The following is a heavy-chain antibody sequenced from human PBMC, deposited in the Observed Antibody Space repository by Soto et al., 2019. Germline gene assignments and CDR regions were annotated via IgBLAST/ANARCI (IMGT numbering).Heavy chain of an antibody. CDR3: ASGIQLWLRRINNGYSG. V-gene: IGHV1-69*12. D-gene: IGHD5-18*01. CDR2: IIPMFGTA. J-gene: IGHJ4*02. Sequence: QVQLVQSGAEVKKPESSVKVSCKAPGGTFSTYAISWVRHAPGPGLDWMGGIIPMFGTAHYAQRFQDRVTITADESTNTVYMTLSPLRSEDTAVYFCASGIQLWLRRINNGYSGWGQGTLVTVSS. CDR1: GGTFSTYA.